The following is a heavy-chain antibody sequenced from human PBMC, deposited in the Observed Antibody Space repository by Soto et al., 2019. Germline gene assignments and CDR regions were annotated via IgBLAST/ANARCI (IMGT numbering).Heavy chain of an antibody. CDR1: GYIFTSYY. CDR2: INPSGGST. D-gene: IGHD2-21*02. J-gene: IGHJ6*02. CDR3: ARDRQVVTTKRFGHYGMDV. Sequence: ASVKVSCKASGYIFTSYYMHWVRQAPEQGLEGMGIINPSGGSTSYAQKIHGRVTMTRDTSTSTVYMELSSLRSEDTAVYYCARDRQVVTTKRFGHYGMDVWGQGTTVTVSS. V-gene: IGHV1-46*01.